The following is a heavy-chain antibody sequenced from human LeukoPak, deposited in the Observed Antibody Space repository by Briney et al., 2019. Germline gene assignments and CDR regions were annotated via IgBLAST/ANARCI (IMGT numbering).Heavy chain of an antibody. CDR2: ISGSGGST. V-gene: IGHV3-23*01. Sequence: GGSLRLSCAASGFTFSSYAMSWVRQAPGKGLEWVSAISGSGGSTYYADSVKGRFTISRDNSKNTLYLQMNSLRAEDTAVYYCARDLGYSSSYGMDVWGQGTTVTVSS. CDR1: GFTFSSYA. J-gene: IGHJ6*02. D-gene: IGHD6-13*01. CDR3: ARDLGYSSSYGMDV.